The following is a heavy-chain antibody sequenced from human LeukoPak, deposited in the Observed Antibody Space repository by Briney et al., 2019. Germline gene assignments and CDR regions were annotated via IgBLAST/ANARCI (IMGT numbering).Heavy chain of an antibody. Sequence: SSETLSLTCTVSGGSISSYYWSWIRQPPGKGLEWIGYIYYSGSTNYNPSLKSRVTISVDTSKNQFSLKLSSVTAADTAVYYCAGPGADAFDIWGQGTMVTVSS. CDR1: GGSISSYY. D-gene: IGHD1-26*01. CDR2: IYYSGST. CDR3: AGPGADAFDI. V-gene: IGHV4-59*01. J-gene: IGHJ3*02.